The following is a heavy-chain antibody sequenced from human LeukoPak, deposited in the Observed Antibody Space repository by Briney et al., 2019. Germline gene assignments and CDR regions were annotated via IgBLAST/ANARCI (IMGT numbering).Heavy chain of an antibody. CDR1: GASVSSYY. J-gene: IGHJ4*02. CDR3: ARGPLDSGYTYFDY. D-gene: IGHD5-12*01. CDR2: FSYSGST. V-gene: IGHV4-59*02. Sequence: PSETLSLTCTVSGASVSSYYWSWIRQPPGKGPEWIGYFSYSGSTNYNPSLMSRVTISVDTSKNQFSLNLSSVTAADTAVYYCARGPLDSGYTYFDYWGQGTLVSVAS.